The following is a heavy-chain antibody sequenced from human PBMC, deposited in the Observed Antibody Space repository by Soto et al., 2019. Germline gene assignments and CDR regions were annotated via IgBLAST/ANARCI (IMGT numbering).Heavy chain of an antibody. V-gene: IGHV3-7*01. CDR3: ASPPRNLDYGDDKWFDP. CDR2: IKQDGSEK. Sequence: EVHLEEFGGGLVQPGGSLRLSCAASGFIFSRYWMSWVRQAPGKVLEWVANIKQDGSEKYYVDSVKGRFIISRDNTKNFLIVQMNSLNVEDTAVYYCASPPRNLDYGDDKWFDPWGQGTLVTVSS. CDR1: GFIFSRYW. D-gene: IGHD4-17*01. J-gene: IGHJ5*02.